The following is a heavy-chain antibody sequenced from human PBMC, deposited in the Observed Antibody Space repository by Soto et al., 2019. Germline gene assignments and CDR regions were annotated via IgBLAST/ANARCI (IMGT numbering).Heavy chain of an antibody. CDR2: TNPVDYTT. CDR3: ARLSMRYDFWSGFYSYYGVDV. Sequence: EECVNSSCQGSGNSFNSYCIVWVPQRPGKGPEGTGRTNPVDYTTNYSPAFKGHVTISADKSISTAYLQWNSLQASDTATYFCARLSMRYDFWSGFYSYYGVDVWGQGTTVTVSS. CDR1: GNSFNSYC. J-gene: IGHJ6*02. V-gene: IGHV5-10-1*01. D-gene: IGHD3-3*01.